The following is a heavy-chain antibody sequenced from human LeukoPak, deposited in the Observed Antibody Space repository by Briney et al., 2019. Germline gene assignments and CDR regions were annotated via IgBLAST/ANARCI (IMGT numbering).Heavy chain of an antibody. Sequence: PGESLKISCKASGYSFTTYWIGWVRPMPGKGLEWMGIIYPGDSDTKYSPSFQGQVTISADKSISTAYLQWSSLKASDTAMYYCARHGGGYCRTTSCYLFDPWGQGTLVTVSS. CDR1: GYSFTTYW. V-gene: IGHV5-51*01. CDR2: IYPGDSDT. D-gene: IGHD2-2*01. CDR3: ARHGGGYCRTTSCYLFDP. J-gene: IGHJ5*02.